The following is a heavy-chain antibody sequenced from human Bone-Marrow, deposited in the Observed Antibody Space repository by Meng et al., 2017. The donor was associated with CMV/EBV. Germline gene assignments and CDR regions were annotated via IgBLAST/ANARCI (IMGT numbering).Heavy chain of an antibody. D-gene: IGHD4-17*01. CDR1: GGSISSSSYY. CDR3: ARDRGDMTTVLF. CDR2: IYYSGST. J-gene: IGHJ4*02. Sequence: SETLSRTCTVSGGSISSSSYYWGWIRQPPGKGLEWIGSIYYSGSTYYNPSLKSRVTISVDTSKNQFSLKLSSVTAADTAVYYCARDRGDMTTVLFWGQGTLVTVSS. V-gene: IGHV4-39*07.